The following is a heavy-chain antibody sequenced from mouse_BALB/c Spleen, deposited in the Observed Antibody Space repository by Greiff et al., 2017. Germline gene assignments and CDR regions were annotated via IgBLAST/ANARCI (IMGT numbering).Heavy chain of an antibody. J-gene: IGHJ2*01. V-gene: IGHV1S137*01. D-gene: IGHD6-2*01. Sequence: VQLQESGAELVRPGVSVKISCKGSGYTFTDYAMHWVKQSHAKSLEWIGVISTYYGDASYNQKFKGKATMTVDKSSSTAYMELARLTSEDSAIYYCARFSFDYWGQGTTLTVSS. CDR3: ARFSFDY. CDR1: GYTFTDYA. CDR2: ISTYYGDA.